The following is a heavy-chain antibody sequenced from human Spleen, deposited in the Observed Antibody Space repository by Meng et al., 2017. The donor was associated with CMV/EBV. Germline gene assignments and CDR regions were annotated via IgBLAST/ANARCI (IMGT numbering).Heavy chain of an antibody. D-gene: IGHD1-26*01. CDR3: ARDRWELLSCIDY. CDR1: GFTFSSYA. Sequence: AASGFTFSSYAMHWVRQAPGKGLEWVAVISYDGSNKYYADSVKGRFTISRDNSKNTLYLQMNSLRAEDTAVYYCARDRWELLSCIDYWGQGTLVTVSS. CDR2: ISYDGSNK. V-gene: IGHV3-30*04. J-gene: IGHJ4*02.